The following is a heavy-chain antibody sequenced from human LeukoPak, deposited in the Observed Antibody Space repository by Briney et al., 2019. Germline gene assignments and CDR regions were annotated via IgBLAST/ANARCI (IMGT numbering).Heavy chain of an antibody. CDR1: GFTFSSYD. CDR2: IGTAGDT. D-gene: IGHD2-21*01. V-gene: IGHV3-13*01. Sequence: GGSLRLSCAASGFTFSSYDMHWVRQATGKGLEWVSAIGTAGDTYYPGSVKARFTISRENAKNSLYLQMNSLRAGDTAVYYCARDRGIAMAQYYFDYWGQGTLVTVSS. J-gene: IGHJ4*02. CDR3: ARDRGIAMAQYYFDY.